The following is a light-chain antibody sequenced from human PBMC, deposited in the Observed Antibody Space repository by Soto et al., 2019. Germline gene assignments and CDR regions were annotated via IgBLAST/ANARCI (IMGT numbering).Light chain of an antibody. V-gene: IGLV2-14*01. CDR3: CSYTVSGTYV. CDR1: SSDVGDYNY. CDR2: AVS. J-gene: IGLJ1*01. Sequence: QSVLTQPPSASGSPGQSVTISCTGTSSDVGDYNYVSWYQQHPGKAPKLMIYAVSNRPSGVSNRFSGSKSGNTATLAISGLQAEDEADYYCCSYTVSGTYVFGTGTKVTVL.